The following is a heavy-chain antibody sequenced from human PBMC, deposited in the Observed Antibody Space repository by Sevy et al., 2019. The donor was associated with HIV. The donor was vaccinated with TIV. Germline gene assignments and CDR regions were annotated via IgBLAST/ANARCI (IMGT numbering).Heavy chain of an antibody. CDR1: GFTFSSYA. J-gene: IGHJ6*02. Sequence: GGSLRLSCAASGFTFSSYAMSWVRQAPGKGLEWVSAISGSGGSTYYADSVKGRFTISRDNSKNTLYLQMNSLRAEDTAVYYCAKDFGTITGTTMLVYYYYYGMDVWGQGTTVTVSS. V-gene: IGHV3-23*01. CDR2: ISGSGGST. CDR3: AKDFGTITGTTMLVYYYYYGMDV. D-gene: IGHD1-7*01.